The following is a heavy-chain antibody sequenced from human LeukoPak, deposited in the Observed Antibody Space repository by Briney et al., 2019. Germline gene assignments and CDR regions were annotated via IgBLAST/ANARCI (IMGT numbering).Heavy chain of an antibody. D-gene: IGHD3-22*01. J-gene: IGHJ3*02. CDR1: GYTFASYD. V-gene: IGHV1-8*03. Sequence: ASVKVSCKASGYTFASYDINWVRQATGQGLEWMGWMNPNSGNTGYAQKFQGRVTITRNTSISTAYMELSSLRSEDTAVYYCARGYTMTDAFDIWGQGTMVTVSS. CDR2: MNPNSGNT. CDR3: ARGYTMTDAFDI.